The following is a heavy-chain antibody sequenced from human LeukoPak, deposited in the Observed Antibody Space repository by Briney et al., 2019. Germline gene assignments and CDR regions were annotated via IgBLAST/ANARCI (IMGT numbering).Heavy chain of an antibody. CDR1: GVSISSGGYY. D-gene: IGHD3-22*01. V-gene: IGHV4-30-2*01. Sequence: KPSETLSLTCTVSGVSISSGGYYWSWIRQPPGKGLEWIGYISHSGSTYYNPSLKSRVTISVDRSKNQLSLQMTSVTAADTAVYYCARSYYYDSTGTYGAFDIWGQGTKVTVSS. J-gene: IGHJ3*02. CDR2: ISHSGST. CDR3: ARSYYYDSTGTYGAFDI.